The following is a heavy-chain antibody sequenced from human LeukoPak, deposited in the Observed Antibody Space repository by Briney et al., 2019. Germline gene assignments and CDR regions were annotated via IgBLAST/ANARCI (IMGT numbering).Heavy chain of an antibody. V-gene: IGHV3-74*01. CDR1: GFTFSSYA. CDR2: IYSDGSRT. CDR3: ARDSGLFPPHDAFDI. Sequence: GGSLRLSCAASGFTFSSYAMTWVRQAPGKGLVWVSRIYSDGSRTNYADSVKGRFTISGDNAKNTLYLQMNSLRAEDTAVYYCARDSGLFPPHDAFDIWGQGTMVTVSS. D-gene: IGHD3-10*01. J-gene: IGHJ3*02.